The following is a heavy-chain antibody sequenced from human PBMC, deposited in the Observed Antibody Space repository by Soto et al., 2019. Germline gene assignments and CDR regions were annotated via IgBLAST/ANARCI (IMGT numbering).Heavy chain of an antibody. V-gene: IGHV1-18*04. CDR3: ARVGYYYGSGSYVFDP. J-gene: IGHJ5*02. CDR1: GYTFTSHS. CDR2: ISAYNGYT. D-gene: IGHD3-10*01. Sequence: QVQLVQSGAEVKKPGASVKVSCKASGYTFTSHSIIWVRRAPGEGLEWVGWISAYNGYTNSAENFQGRVTMTTDASTSKASMALRSLRSDDTAVYYCARVGYYYGSGSYVFDPWGQGTLVTVSS.